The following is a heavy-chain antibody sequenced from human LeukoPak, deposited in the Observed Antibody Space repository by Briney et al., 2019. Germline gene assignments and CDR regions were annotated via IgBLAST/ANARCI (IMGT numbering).Heavy chain of an antibody. D-gene: IGHD3-10*01. V-gene: IGHV3-21*01. J-gene: IGHJ4*02. CDR3: ARDRLPYGSGSYWKD. CDR2: ISSSSSYI. CDR1: GFTFSSYS. Sequence: PGGSLRLSCAASGFTFSSYSMNWVRQAPGKGLEWVSSISSSSSYIYYADSVKGRFTISRDNAKNSLYLQMNSLRAEDTAVYYCARDRLPYGSGSYWKDWGQGTLVTVSS.